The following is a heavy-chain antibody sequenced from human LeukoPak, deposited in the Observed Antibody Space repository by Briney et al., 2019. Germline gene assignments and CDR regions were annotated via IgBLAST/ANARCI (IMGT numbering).Heavy chain of an antibody. CDR1: GGSLSSSSYY. V-gene: IGHV4-39*01. D-gene: IGHD3-10*01. J-gene: IGHJ5*02. CDR3: ARRATYYSMVRFDP. CDR2: IYYSGST. Sequence: SGSLSLTCTVSGGSLSSSSYYSGWIRQPPGKGLEWVGCIYYSGSTYYNPSLKSRVTIFVDTSKNQFSLKLSSVTAADTAVYYGARRATYYSMVRFDPWGQGTLVTVSS.